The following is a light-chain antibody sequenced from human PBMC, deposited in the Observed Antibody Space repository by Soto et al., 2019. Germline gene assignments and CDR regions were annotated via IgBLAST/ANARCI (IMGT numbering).Light chain of an antibody. CDR2: ASS. Sequence: DLQLTQSPSFLSASVGDRVTITCRASQGISSYLAWYQQTPGKAPKLLIYASSTLQSGVPSRFSGSGYGTEFTLTISSLQPEDFATYYCQQLNTFPVTFGQGTRLDI. CDR1: QGISSY. J-gene: IGKJ5*01. CDR3: QQLNTFPVT. V-gene: IGKV1-9*01.